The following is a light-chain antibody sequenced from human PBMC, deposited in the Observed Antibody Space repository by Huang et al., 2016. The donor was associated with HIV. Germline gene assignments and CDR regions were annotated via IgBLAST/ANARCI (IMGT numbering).Light chain of an antibody. Sequence: IVMTQSPATLSVSPGEGATLSCRASQSVGSNLAWYQQRPGQAPRLLIYGASTRATVVPVRFSGRGSGTAFTLTISGPQSEDSAVYYCQQYSDRPPWTFGQGTKVE. CDR1: QSVGSN. CDR3: QQYSDRPPWT. V-gene: IGKV3-15*01. CDR2: GAS. J-gene: IGKJ1*01.